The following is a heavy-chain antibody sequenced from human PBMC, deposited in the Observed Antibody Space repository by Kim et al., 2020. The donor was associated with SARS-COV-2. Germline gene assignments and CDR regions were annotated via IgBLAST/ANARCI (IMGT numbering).Heavy chain of an antibody. Sequence: TCYAGSVKDRLPISRNNSKDTLYLQMSSRRGEDTAVYYCARGWIQLGFDYWGQGTLVTVSS. J-gene: IGHJ4*02. CDR2: T. D-gene: IGHD5-18*01. V-gene: IGHV3-33*01. CDR3: ARGWIQLGFDY.